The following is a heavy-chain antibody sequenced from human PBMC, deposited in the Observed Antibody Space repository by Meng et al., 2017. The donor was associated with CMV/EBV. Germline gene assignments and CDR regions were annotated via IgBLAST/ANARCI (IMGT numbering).Heavy chain of an antibody. CDR3: AKAPTRRYYFDS. D-gene: IGHD5-24*01. Sequence: CAASEISIAGYGVDWVRQAPGKGLEWVSVISASGYYTFYAESVKGRFNIGRDISKNTVYLQTNSLRAEDTAVYFCAKAPTRRYYFDSWGQGSLVTVSS. V-gene: IGHV3-23*01. J-gene: IGHJ4*02. CDR1: EISIAGYG. CDR2: ISASGYYT.